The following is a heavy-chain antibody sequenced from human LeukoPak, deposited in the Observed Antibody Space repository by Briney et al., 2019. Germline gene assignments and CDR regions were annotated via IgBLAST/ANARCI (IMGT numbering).Heavy chain of an antibody. D-gene: IGHD6-13*01. V-gene: IGHV1-69*04. J-gene: IGHJ6*03. Sequence: SVKVSCKASGGTFSSYAISWVRQAPGQGLEWMGRIIPILGIADYAQKFQGRVTITADKSTSTAYMELSSLRSEDTAVYYCARGIAAAATPRDYYCYMDVWGKGTTVTVSS. CDR2: IIPILGIA. CDR3: ARGIAAAATPRDYYCYMDV. CDR1: GGTFSSYA.